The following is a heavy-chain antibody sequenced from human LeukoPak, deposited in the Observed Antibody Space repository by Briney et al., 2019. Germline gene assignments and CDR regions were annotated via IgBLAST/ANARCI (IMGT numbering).Heavy chain of an antibody. CDR3: ARATHSGSLAPFDF. J-gene: IGHJ4*02. V-gene: IGHV4-4*07. D-gene: IGHD1-26*01. CDR2: IFISGST. CDR1: GGSISSYQ. Sequence: SETLSFTCTVSGGSISSYQWNWIRQPAGKGLEWIGRIFISGSTNYNPSLKSRVTMSVDTSKNQFSLKLSSVTAADTAVYYCARATHSGSLAPFDFWGQGTLVTVSS.